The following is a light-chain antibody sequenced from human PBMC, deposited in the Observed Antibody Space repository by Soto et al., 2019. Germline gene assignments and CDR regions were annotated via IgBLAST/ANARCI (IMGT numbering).Light chain of an antibody. V-gene: IGLV1-36*01. CDR3: AAWDYSLNGVV. J-gene: IGLJ3*02. CDR2: YDD. CDR1: NSNIGNNE. Sequence: QSVLTQPPSVSGAPRQRVTISCSGSNSNIGNNEVNWYQQFPGKAPKLLIYYDDLRPSGVSARFSGSKSGASASLAISGLQSEDEAVYYCAAWDYSLNGVVFGGGTKLTVL.